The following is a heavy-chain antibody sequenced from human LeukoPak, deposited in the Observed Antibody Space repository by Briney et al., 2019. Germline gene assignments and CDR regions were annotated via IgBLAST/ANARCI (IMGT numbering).Heavy chain of an antibody. CDR1: GFTFDDYA. V-gene: IGHV3-9*01. J-gene: IGHJ4*02. CDR3: AKSDYREVYDSSGLSY. Sequence: GGSLRLSCAASGFTFDDYAMHWVRQAPGKGLEWGSGISWNSGSIGYADSVKGRFTISRDNAKNSLYLQMNSLRAEDTALYYCAKSDYREVYDSSGLSYWGQGTLVTVSS. D-gene: IGHD3-22*01. CDR2: ISWNSGSI.